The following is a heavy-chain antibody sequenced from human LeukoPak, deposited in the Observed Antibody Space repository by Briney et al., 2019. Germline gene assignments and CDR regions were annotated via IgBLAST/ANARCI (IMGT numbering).Heavy chain of an antibody. D-gene: IGHD2-15*01. V-gene: IGHV1-46*01. Sequence: ASVTVSCTASGYTFTSYYKHWVRQAPGQGLEWMGIINPSGGSTSYAQKFQGRVTMTRDTSTSTVYMELSSLRSEDTAVYYCARARDIVVVVAATIFDYWSQGTLVTVSS. CDR3: ARARDIVVVVAATIFDY. CDR1: GYTFTSYY. J-gene: IGHJ4*02. CDR2: INPSGGST.